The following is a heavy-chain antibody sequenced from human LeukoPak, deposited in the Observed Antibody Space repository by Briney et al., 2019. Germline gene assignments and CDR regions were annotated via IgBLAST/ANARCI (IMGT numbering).Heavy chain of an antibody. J-gene: IGHJ3*02. D-gene: IGHD2-21*02. Sequence: GGSLRLSCAASGFTFSSYEMNWVRQAPGKGLEWVSYISSSGSTIYYADSVKGRFTISRDNAKNSLYLQMNSLRAEDTAVYYCAREIVVTGGPFDIWGQGTMVTVSS. V-gene: IGHV3-48*03. CDR3: AREIVVTGGPFDI. CDR1: GFTFSSYE. CDR2: ISSSGSTI.